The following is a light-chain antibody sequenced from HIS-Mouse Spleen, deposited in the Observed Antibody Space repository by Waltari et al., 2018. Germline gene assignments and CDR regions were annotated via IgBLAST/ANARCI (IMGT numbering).Light chain of an antibody. CDR2: DVS. CDR1: SSDVGGSNY. CDR3: SSYTSSSTYV. Sequence: QSALTQPASVSGSPGQSITISCTGTSSDVGGSNYVPWYQPHPGKAPKLMIYDVSNRPSGVSNRFSGSKSGNTASLTISGLQAEDEADYYCSSYTSSSTYVFGTGTKVTVL. J-gene: IGLJ1*01. V-gene: IGLV2-14*03.